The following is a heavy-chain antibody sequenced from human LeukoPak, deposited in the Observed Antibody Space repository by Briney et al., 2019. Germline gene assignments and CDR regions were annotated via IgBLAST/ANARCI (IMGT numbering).Heavy chain of an antibody. CDR2: VYHVGTT. D-gene: IGHD6-6*01. CDR1: GYSISSGYY. CDR3: ARTVRRIVRRGWFDP. V-gene: IGHV4-38-2*02. J-gene: IGHJ5*02. Sequence: SETLSLTCTVSGYSISSGYYWGWIRQPPGKGLEWIVVYHVGTTDYNPSLRSRVTIPVDGSKNQMSLTLRSVTAADTAVYYCARTVRRIVRRGWFDPWGQGTLVTVSS.